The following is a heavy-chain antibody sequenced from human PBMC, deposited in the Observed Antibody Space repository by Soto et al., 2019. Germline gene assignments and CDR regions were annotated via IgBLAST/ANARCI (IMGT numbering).Heavy chain of an antibody. V-gene: IGHV3-23*01. J-gene: IGHJ3*02. D-gene: IGHD2-8*01. CDR3: AKGGALMVYAMHGNNAFDI. Sequence: QPWGSLRLSCAASGFTFSSYAMSWVRQAPGKGLEWVSAISGSGGSTYYADSVKGRFTISRDNSKNTLYLQMNSLRAEDTAVYYCAKGGALMVYAMHGNNAFDIWGQGTMVTVSS. CDR1: GFTFSSYA. CDR2: ISGSGGST.